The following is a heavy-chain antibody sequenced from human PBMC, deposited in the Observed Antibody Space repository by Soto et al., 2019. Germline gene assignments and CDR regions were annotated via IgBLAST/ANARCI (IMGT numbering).Heavy chain of an antibody. Sequence: GASVKVSCKASGFTFTSSAMQWVRQARGQRLEWIGWIVVGSGNTNYAQKFQERVTITRDMSTSTAYMELSSLRSEDTAVYYCAAGCTTYYDNLTGYYIDAFEIWRHGTMVT. CDR2: IVVGSGNT. J-gene: IGHJ3*02. D-gene: IGHD3-9*01. V-gene: IGHV1-58*02. CDR3: AAGCTTYYDNLTGYYIDAFEI. CDR1: GFTFTSSA.